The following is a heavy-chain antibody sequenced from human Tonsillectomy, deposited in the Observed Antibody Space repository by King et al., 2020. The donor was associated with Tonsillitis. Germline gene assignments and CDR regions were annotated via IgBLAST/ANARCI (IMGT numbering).Heavy chain of an antibody. CDR1: GFTFSSYS. CDR2: ISGSSSII. Sequence: VQLVESGGGLVQPGGSLRLSCAASGFTFSSYSMNWVRQAPGKGLEWVSYISGSSSIIYYADSVKGRFTISRDNAKNSLDLQMNSLRAEDTAVYYCGTVRTYYSGSGSVDYWGQGTLVTVSS. J-gene: IGHJ4*02. D-gene: IGHD3-10*01. CDR3: GTVRTYYSGSGSVDY. V-gene: IGHV3-48*01.